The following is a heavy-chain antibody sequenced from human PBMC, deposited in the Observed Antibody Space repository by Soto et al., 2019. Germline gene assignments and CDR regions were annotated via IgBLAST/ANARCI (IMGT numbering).Heavy chain of an antibody. CDR2: MNPNSGNT. V-gene: IGHV1-8*01. CDR3: ARVPALNPYQPLFGFPWFDP. J-gene: IGHJ5*02. CDR1: GYTFTSYD. Sequence: ASVKVSCKASGYTFTSYDINWVRQATGQGLEWMGWMNPNSGNTGYAQKFQGRVTMTRNTSISTAYMELSSLRSEDTAVYYCARVPALNPYQPLFGFPWFDPWGQGTLVTVSS. D-gene: IGHD2-2*01.